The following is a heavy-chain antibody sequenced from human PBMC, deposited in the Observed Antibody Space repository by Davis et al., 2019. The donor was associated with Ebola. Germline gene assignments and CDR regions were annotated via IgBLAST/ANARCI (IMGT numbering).Heavy chain of an antibody. D-gene: IGHD2-2*01. J-gene: IGHJ3*02. V-gene: IGHV3-23*01. CDR2: ISSSGGNS. CDR1: GFSFSDYG. CDR3: AKGEQYCSDTSCYSFDAFGS. Sequence: GESLKISCTASGFSFSDYGMSWVRQAPGKGLEWVSSISSSGGNSFYMDSVKGRFYIDRDNSKNTVHLQMHRLRAEDTAVYYCAKGEQYCSDTSCYSFDAFGSWGQGTMVTVSS.